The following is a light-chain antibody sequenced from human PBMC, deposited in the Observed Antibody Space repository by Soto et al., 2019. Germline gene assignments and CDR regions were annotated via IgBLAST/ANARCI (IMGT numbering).Light chain of an antibody. V-gene: IGLV2-23*03. CDR1: SSDVGSYNL. CDR2: EGS. J-gene: IGLJ1*01. CDR3: CSYAGSSTFAYV. Sequence: QSALTQPASVSGSPGQSITISCTGTSSDVGSYNLVSWYQQHPGKAPKLMIYEGSKRPSGVSNRFSGSKSGNTASLTISGLQAEDEADYYCCSYAGSSTFAYVFGTGIKLTVL.